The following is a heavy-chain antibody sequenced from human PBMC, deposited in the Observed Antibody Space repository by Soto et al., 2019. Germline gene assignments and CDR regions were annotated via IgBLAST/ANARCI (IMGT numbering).Heavy chain of an antibody. J-gene: IGHJ4*01. CDR1: GFTFSNFA. D-gene: IGHD3-16*01. V-gene: IGHV3-23*01. CDR2: IVDSGGNT. Sequence: EVQLLESGGGLVQPGGSLRLSCAASGFTFSNFAMTWVRQAPGKGLEWVSTIVDSGGNTYYADSVKGRFTISRDNSKNTLFLQMNSLRVEDKAVYYCAGGGVYDGFDYWGHGTLVTVSS. CDR3: AGGGVYDGFDY.